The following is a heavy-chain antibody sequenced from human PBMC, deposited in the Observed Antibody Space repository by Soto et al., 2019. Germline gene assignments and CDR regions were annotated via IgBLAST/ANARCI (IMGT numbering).Heavy chain of an antibody. CDR1: GYIFTSYW. V-gene: IGHV5-51*01. CDR3: ARHELRLDF. CDR2: IYPRDSDT. J-gene: IGHJ4*02. D-gene: IGHD1-26*01. Sequence: GEPLKISYKASGYIFTSYWVGWVRQVPGKGLEWMGIIYPRDSDTRYSPSFEGQVTISADKSISTAYLQLSTLRASDTAMYYCARHELRLDFWGQGTPVTVSS.